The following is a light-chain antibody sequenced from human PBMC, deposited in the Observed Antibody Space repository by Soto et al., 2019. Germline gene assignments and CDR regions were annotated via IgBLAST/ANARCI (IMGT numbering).Light chain of an antibody. J-gene: IGLJ1*01. CDR3: CSFAGTNSLV. CDR1: SSDVGGCNY. CDR2: EVN. Sequence: LTQPPSASVSPGQSVTISCTGTSSDVGGCNYVSWYQLRPGKAPTLIIYEVNARPSGVPDRVFGSKSGSTASLTVSGLQTEDEADYYCCSFAGTNSLVFGTETKVTVL. V-gene: IGLV2-8*01.